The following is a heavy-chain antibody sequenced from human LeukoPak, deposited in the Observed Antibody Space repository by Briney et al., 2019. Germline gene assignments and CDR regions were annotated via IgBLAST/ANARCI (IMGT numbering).Heavy chain of an antibody. CDR1: GGTFSSYA. J-gene: IGHJ4*02. CDR2: IIPIFGIA. CDR3: ARERGYSGSYCFDY. Sequence: SVKVSCKASGGTFSSYAISWVRQAPGPGLEWMGRIIPIFGIANYAQKFQGRVTITADKSTSTAYMELSSLRSEDTAVYYCARERGYSGSYCFDYWGQGTLVTVSS. D-gene: IGHD1-26*01. V-gene: IGHV1-69*04.